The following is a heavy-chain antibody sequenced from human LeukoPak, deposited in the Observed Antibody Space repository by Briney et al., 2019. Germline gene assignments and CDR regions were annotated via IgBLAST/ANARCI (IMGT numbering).Heavy chain of an antibody. CDR3: ARGLGYYDKDPGPRSDAFDI. CDR1: GASISSGGYY. D-gene: IGHD3-22*01. J-gene: IGHJ3*02. CDR2: IYYSGST. Sequence: PSQTLSLTCTVSGASISSGGYYWSWIRQHPGKGLEWIGYIYYSGSTYYNPSLKSRVTISVDTSKNQFSLKLSSVTAADTAVYYCARGLGYYDKDPGPRSDAFDIWGQGTMVTVSS. V-gene: IGHV4-31*03.